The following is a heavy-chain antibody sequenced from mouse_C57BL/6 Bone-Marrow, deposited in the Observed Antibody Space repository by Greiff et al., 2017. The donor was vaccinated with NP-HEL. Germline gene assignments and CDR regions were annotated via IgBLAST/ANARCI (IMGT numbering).Heavy chain of an antibody. CDR1: GFTFSSYG. D-gene: IGHD1-1*01. Sequence: EVKLVESGGDLVKPGGSLKLSCAASGFTFSSYGMSWVRQTPDKRLEWVATISSGGSYTYYPDSVKGRFTISRDNAKNTLYLQMSSLKSEDTAMYYCARHYYGRHYWGQGTTLTVSS. CDR3: ARHYYGRHY. CDR2: ISSGGSYT. J-gene: IGHJ2*01. V-gene: IGHV5-6*01.